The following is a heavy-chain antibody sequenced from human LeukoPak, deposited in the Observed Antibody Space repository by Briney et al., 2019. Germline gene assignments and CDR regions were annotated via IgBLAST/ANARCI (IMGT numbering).Heavy chain of an antibody. J-gene: IGHJ6*02. CDR3: ARDGYKSYYYYYGMDV. CDR2: MNPNSGNT. Sequence: ASVKVSCKASGYTFTSYDINWVRQATGQGLEWMGWMNPNSGNTGYAQKFQGRVTMTRNTSISTAYMELSSLRSEDTAVYYCARDGYKSYYYYYGMDVWGQGTTVTVSS. CDR1: GYTFTSYD. V-gene: IGHV1-8*01. D-gene: IGHD5-24*01.